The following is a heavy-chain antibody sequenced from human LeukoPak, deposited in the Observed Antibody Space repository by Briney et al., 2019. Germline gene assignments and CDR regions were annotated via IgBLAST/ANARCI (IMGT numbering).Heavy chain of an antibody. CDR1: GGSISSYY. V-gene: IGHV4-59*01. CDR3: ARGSGFWSGYYRFDY. CDR2: IYYSGST. Sequence: SETLSLTCTVSGGSISSYYRSWVRQPPGKGLEWIGYIYYSGSTNYNPSLKSRVTISVDTSKNQFSLKLSSVTAADTAVYYCARGSGFWSGYYRFDYWGQGTLVTVSS. D-gene: IGHD3-3*01. J-gene: IGHJ4*02.